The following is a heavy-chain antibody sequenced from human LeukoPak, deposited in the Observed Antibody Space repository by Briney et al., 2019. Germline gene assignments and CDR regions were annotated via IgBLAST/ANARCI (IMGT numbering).Heavy chain of an antibody. D-gene: IGHD3-16*01. CDR3: ATFLITFGGAIPNDY. CDR2: FYYSGST. V-gene: IGHV4-39*01. J-gene: IGHJ4*02. Sequence: PSETLSLTCTVSGVSISSSSYSWGWVRQPPGKGLEWIGRFYYSGSTYYNPSLKSRVTISVDTSKNQFSLKLSSVTAADTAVYYCATFLITFGGAIPNDYWGQGTLVTVSS. CDR1: GVSISSSSYS.